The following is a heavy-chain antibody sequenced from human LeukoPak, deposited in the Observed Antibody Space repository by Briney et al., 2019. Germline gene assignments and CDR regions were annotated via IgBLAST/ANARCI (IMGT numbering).Heavy chain of an antibody. Sequence: GESLRLSCAASGFTVSSHWMHWVRQAPGKGLVWVSRIYGDTYYADSVKGRFTISRDNAKNTLYLQMDSLRPEDTAVYYCARGSGSYGLWDYWGQGTPVTVSS. CDR1: GFTVSSHW. CDR2: IYGDT. D-gene: IGHD1-26*01. V-gene: IGHV3-74*01. J-gene: IGHJ4*02. CDR3: ARGSGSYGLWDY.